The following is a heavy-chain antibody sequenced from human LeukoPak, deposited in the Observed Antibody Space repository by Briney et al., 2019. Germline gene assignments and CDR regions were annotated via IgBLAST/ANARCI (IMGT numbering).Heavy chain of an antibody. V-gene: IGHV3-23*01. CDR2: ISGSDGST. CDR3: AKRGSGPFFMDV. CDR1: GFTFSSYA. D-gene: IGHD3-10*01. Sequence: PGGSLRLSCAASGFTFSSYAMSWVRQAPGKGLEWVSTISGSDGSTYYADPVKGRFTISRDNSKNTLYLQMNSLRAEDTAVYYCAKRGSGPFFMDVWGQGTTVTVSS. J-gene: IGHJ6*02.